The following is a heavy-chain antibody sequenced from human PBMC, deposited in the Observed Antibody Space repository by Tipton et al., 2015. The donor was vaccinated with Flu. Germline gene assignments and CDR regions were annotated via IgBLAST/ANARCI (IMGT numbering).Heavy chain of an antibody. V-gene: IGHV4-59*01. CDR1: GGSISSYY. CDR2: IYYSGST. Sequence: TLSLTCTVSGGSISSYYWSWIRQPPGKGLEWIGYIYYSGSTNYNPSLKSRVTISLDTSKNQFSLKLSSVTAADTAVYYCATTGAYCSSASCHYYYYMDVWGKGTTVTVSS. CDR3: ATTGAYCSSASCHYYYYMDV. J-gene: IGHJ6*03. D-gene: IGHD2-2*01.